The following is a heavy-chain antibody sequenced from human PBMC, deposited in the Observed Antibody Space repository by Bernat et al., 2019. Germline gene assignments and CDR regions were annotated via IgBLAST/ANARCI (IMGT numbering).Heavy chain of an antibody. CDR3: ASVTRSGYCQY. V-gene: IGHV4-39*01. CDR2: IYYSGNT. CDR1: GGSISSSTYY. D-gene: IGHD3-3*01. Sequence: QLQLQESGPGLVKPSETLSLTCTVSGGSISSSTYYWGWIRHPPGKGLEWIASIYYSGNTYYNPSLKSRVSISVDTSKNQFTLKLSSVTAADTALYHCASVTRSGYCQYWGQGTQVTVSS. J-gene: IGHJ4*02.